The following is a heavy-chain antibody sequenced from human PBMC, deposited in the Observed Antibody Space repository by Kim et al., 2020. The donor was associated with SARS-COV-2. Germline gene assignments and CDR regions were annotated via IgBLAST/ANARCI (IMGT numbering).Heavy chain of an antibody. V-gene: IGHV4-59*01. CDR3: ARDSGSYYGGFDY. J-gene: IGHJ4*02. D-gene: IGHD1-26*01. Sequence: SETLSLTCTVSGGSISSYYWSWIRQPPGKGLEWIGYIYYSGSTNYNPSLKSRVTISVDTSKNQFSLKLSSVTAADTAVYYCARDSGSYYGGFDYWGQGTLVTVSS. CDR1: GGSISSYY. CDR2: IYYSGST.